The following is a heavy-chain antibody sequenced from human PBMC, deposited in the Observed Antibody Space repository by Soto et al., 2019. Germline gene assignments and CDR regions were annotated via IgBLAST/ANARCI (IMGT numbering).Heavy chain of an antibody. CDR3: ARQGFGPLHGLVDL. CDR1: GGSISSYY. D-gene: IGHD3-10*01. J-gene: IGHJ6*02. Sequence: QVQLQESGPGLVKPSETLSLSCTVSGGSISSYYWSWFRQSPGKRMEWIGYVHHSWGSSYNPSLQSRVAISLDTSKSQFSLKVTSVTATDTAVYYCARQGFGPLHGLVDLWGQATTVTVSS. V-gene: IGHV4-59*08. CDR2: VHHSWGS.